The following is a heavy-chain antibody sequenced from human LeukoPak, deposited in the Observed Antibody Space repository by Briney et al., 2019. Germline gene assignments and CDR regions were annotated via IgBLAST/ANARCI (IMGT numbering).Heavy chain of an antibody. D-gene: IGHD6-13*01. CDR3: ARSYSSSWYRSFGY. J-gene: IGHJ4*02. CDR1: GGSISSGGYY. Sequence: SQTLSLTCTASGGSISSGGYYWSWIRQHPGEGLEWIGYIYYSGSTYYNPSLKSRVTISVDTSKNQFSLKLSSVTAADTAVYYCARSYSSSWYRSFGYWGQGTLVTVSS. CDR2: IYYSGST. V-gene: IGHV4-31*03.